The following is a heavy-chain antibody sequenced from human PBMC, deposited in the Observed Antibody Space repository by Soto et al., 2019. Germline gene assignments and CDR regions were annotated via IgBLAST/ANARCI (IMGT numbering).Heavy chain of an antibody. V-gene: IGHV3-33*01. CDR2: IWNDGSNN. J-gene: IGHJ6*02. CDR1: GFTFNNYG. CDR3: ARRQIPPPTRGAANARGGMDV. Sequence: VQLVASGGGVVQPGRSLRLSCAASGFTFNNYGMHWVRQAPGRGLEWLAVIWNDGSNNYYANSVKGRFTISRDNSKNTLYLQMNSLRAEDAAVYYCARRQIPPPTRGAANARGGMDVWGQGTTVTVSS. D-gene: IGHD6-25*01.